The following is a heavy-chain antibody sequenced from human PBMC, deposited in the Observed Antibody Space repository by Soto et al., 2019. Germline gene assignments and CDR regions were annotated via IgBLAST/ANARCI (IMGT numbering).Heavy chain of an antibody. V-gene: IGHV3-23*01. CDR1: GFTYNNYA. CDR2: ISGTGGST. Sequence: GGSLRLSFAASGFTYNNYAMNWVRQAPGKGLEWVATISGTGGSTYYADSVKGRFTISRDNSKNTLYLQMNSLRVEDTAVYYCAKDRLGGNFDYWGQGTQVTVSS. CDR3: AKDRLGGNFDY. J-gene: IGHJ4*02.